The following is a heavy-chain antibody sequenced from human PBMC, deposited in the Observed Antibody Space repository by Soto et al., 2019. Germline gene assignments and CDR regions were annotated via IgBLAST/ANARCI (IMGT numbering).Heavy chain of an antibody. CDR1: GFTFSDYY. Sequence: PGGSLRLSCAASGFTFSDYYMSWIRQAPGKGLEWVSYISSSSSYTNYADSVKGRFTISRDNAKNSLYLQMNSLRAEDTAVYYCARVGDSSGYYPFDYWGQGTLVTVSS. V-gene: IGHV3-11*06. CDR2: ISSSSSYT. CDR3: ARVGDSSGYYPFDY. J-gene: IGHJ4*02. D-gene: IGHD3-22*01.